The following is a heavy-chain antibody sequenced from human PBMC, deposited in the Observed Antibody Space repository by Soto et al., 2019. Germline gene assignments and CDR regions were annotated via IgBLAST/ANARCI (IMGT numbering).Heavy chain of an antibody. D-gene: IGHD3-16*01. CDR1: GFTFSSYA. J-gene: IGHJ6*02. V-gene: IGHV3-30-3*01. CDR2: ISYDETNK. Sequence: GGSLRLSCAASGFTFSSYAMHWVRQAPGKGLEWVAVISYDETNKYYADSVKGRFTISRDNSKNTLYLQMNSLRAEDTAVYYCARDLHAVGALGAASYYYYVMAVCGQGTTVTVS. CDR3: ARDLHAVGALGAASYYYYVMAV.